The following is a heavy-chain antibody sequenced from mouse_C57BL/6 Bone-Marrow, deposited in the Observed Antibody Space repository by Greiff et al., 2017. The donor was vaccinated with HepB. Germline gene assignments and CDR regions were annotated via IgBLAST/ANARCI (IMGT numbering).Heavy chain of an antibody. CDR3: ARRGDYDGWFAY. CDR2: ISNLAYSI. D-gene: IGHD2-4*01. Sequence: EVQGVESGGGLVQPGGSLKLSCAASGFTFSDYGMAWVRQAPRKGPEWVAFISNLAYSIYYADTVTGRFTISRENAKNTLYLEMSSLRSEDTAIYYCARRGDYDGWFAYWGQGTLVTVSA. J-gene: IGHJ3*01. CDR1: GFTFSDYG. V-gene: IGHV5-15*01.